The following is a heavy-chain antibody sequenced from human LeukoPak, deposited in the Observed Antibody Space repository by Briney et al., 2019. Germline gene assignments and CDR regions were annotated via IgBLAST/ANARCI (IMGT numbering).Heavy chain of an antibody. D-gene: IGHD6-19*01. CDR1: GFNVSSSY. CDR3: ATKGDSGWFFDY. CDR2: IYSGGGGGST. J-gene: IGHJ4*02. Sequence: GSLRLSCAASGFNVSSSYMSWVRQAPGEGLEWVSVIYSGGGGGSTYYADSVKGRFTISRDNSKNTLYLQMNSLRAEDTAVYYCATKGDSGWFFDYWGQGTLVTVSS. V-gene: IGHV3-53*01.